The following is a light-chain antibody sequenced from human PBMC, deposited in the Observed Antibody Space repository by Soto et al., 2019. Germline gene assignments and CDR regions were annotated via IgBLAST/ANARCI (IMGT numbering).Light chain of an antibody. CDR3: LQHKSYPWT. Sequence: AIQVTQSPSSLSASVGDRVTITCRASLNIREDLEWYQQQPGKAPKHLIYDTTTLQGWVPSRFSGDGCGTEFTLTISSLQSEDFATYCCLQHKSYPWTFGQGTKVE. V-gene: IGKV1-6*01. CDR1: LNIRED. CDR2: DTT. J-gene: IGKJ1*01.